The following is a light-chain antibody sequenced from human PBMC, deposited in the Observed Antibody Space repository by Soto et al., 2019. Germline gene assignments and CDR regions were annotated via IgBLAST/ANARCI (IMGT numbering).Light chain of an antibody. Sequence: MTQSPATLSVSPGERATLSCRASQSISSYLNWYQQKPGKAPKLLIYAASSLQSGAPSRFSGSGSGTDFTLTISSLQPEDFATFYCQQCYSPPVTFGGGTKVEIK. V-gene: IGKV1-39*01. CDR3: QQCYSPPVT. J-gene: IGKJ4*01. CDR2: AAS. CDR1: QSISSY.